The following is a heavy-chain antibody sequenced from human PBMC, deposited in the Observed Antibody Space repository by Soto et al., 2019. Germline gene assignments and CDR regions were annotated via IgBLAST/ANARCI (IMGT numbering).Heavy chain of an antibody. D-gene: IGHD4-17*01. V-gene: IGHV1-8*01. Sequence: GASVKVSCKASGYTFTSYDINWVRQATGQGLEWMGWMNPNSGNTGYAQKFQGRVTMTTNTSTSTAYMELRSLRSEDTAVYYCARYDYGDSYFDYWGQGTLVTVSS. CDR1: GYTFTSYD. CDR2: MNPNSGNT. CDR3: ARYDYGDSYFDY. J-gene: IGHJ4*02.